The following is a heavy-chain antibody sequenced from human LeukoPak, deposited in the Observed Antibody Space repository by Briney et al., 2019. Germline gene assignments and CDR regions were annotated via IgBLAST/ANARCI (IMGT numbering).Heavy chain of an antibody. V-gene: IGHV3-7*01. Sequence: GGSLRLSCAASGLTFSSYWMSCVRQAPGKGLEWVANIKQDGSEKYYVDSVKGRFTISRDNAKNSLYLQMNSLRAEDTAVYYCARDGGELPHWDYWGQGTLVTVSS. J-gene: IGHJ4*02. CDR2: IKQDGSEK. CDR3: ARDGGELPHWDY. CDR1: GLTFSSYW. D-gene: IGHD1-7*01.